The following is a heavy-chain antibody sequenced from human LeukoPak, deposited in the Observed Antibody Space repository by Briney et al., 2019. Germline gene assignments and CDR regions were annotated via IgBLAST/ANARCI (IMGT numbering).Heavy chain of an antibody. CDR1: GFTFSSYG. CDR2: ISYDGSNK. J-gene: IGHJ4*02. CDR3: AKGPLRFLEWLFLDY. V-gene: IGHV3-30*18. Sequence: GGSLRLSCAASGFTFSSYGMHWVRQAPGKGLEWVAVISYDGSNKYYADSVKGRFTISRDNSKNTLYLQMNSLRAEDTAVYYCAKGPLRFLEWLFLDYWGQGTLVTVSS. D-gene: IGHD3-3*01.